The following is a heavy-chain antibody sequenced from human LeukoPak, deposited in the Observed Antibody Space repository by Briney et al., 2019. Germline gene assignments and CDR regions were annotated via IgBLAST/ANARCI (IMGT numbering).Heavy chain of an antibody. Sequence: PGGSLRLSCAASGFTFSSYSMNWVRQAPGKGLEWVSSISSSSSYIYYADSVKGRFTISRDNAKNSLYLQMNSLRAEDTAVYYCARDERYDFWSGYSNYRGQGTLVTVSS. CDR2: ISSSSSYI. CDR3: ARDERYDFWSGYSNY. CDR1: GFTFSSYS. D-gene: IGHD3-3*01. V-gene: IGHV3-21*01. J-gene: IGHJ4*02.